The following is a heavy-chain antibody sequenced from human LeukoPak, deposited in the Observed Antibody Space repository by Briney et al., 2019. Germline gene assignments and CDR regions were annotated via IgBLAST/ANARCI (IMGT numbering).Heavy chain of an antibody. D-gene: IGHD7-27*01. Sequence: PGRSLRLSCAASGFTFSSYAMHWVRQAPGKGLEWVAVISYDGSNKYYADSVKGRFTISRDNSKNTLYLQMNSLRAEDTAVYYCARDTRTWGAFDSWGQGTMVTVSS. CDR1: GFTFSSYA. CDR3: ARDTRTWGAFDS. J-gene: IGHJ3*02. V-gene: IGHV3-30-3*01. CDR2: ISYDGSNK.